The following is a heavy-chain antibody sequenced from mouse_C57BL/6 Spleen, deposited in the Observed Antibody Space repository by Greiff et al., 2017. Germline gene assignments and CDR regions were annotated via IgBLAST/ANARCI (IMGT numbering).Heavy chain of an antibody. CDR2: ISYDGSN. Sequence: EVKVEESGPGLVKPSQSLSLTCSVTGYSITSGYYWNWIRQFPGNKLEWMGYISYDGSNNYNPSLKNRISITRDTSKNQFFLKLNSVTTEDTATYYCASGGYYGSLYWYFDVWGTGTTVTVSS. J-gene: IGHJ1*03. CDR1: GYSITSGYY. CDR3: ASGGYYGSLYWYFDV. V-gene: IGHV3-6*01. D-gene: IGHD1-1*01.